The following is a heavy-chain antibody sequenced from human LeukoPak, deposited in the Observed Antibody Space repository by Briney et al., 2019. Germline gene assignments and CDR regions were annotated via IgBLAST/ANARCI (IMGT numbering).Heavy chain of an antibody. V-gene: IGHV4-4*02. Sequence: SETLSLTCAVSGASISSSYWWSWVRQPPGKGLEWIGEIYHSGSTNYNPSLKSRVTISVDRSKNQFSLKLSSVTAADTAVYHCARTYYGSGSYAFDIWGQGTMVTVSS. D-gene: IGHD3-10*01. J-gene: IGHJ3*02. CDR1: GASISSSYW. CDR2: IYHSGST. CDR3: ARTYYGSGSYAFDI.